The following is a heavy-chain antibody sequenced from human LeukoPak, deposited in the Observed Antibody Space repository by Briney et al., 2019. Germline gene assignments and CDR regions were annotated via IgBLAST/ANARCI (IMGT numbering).Heavy chain of an antibody. Sequence: GGSLRLSCAASGFTFSDYYMSWIRQAPGKGLEWVSYISSSSRSYTNYADSVKGRFAISRDNAKNSLYLQVNSLRAEDTAVYYCAREGHCSSTRCYADFDYWGRGTLVTVSS. CDR2: ISSSSRSYT. V-gene: IGHV3-11*05. CDR1: GFTFSDYY. D-gene: IGHD2-2*01. J-gene: IGHJ4*02. CDR3: AREGHCSSTRCYADFDY.